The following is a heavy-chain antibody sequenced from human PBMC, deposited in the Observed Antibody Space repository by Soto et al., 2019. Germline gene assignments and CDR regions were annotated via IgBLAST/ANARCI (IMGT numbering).Heavy chain of an antibody. V-gene: IGHV2-5*01. D-gene: IGHD6-19*01. CDR3: AHMDSSGWYLYYYYGMDV. J-gene: IGHJ6*02. CDR1: GFSLSTSGVG. Sequence: QITLKESGPTLVKPTQTLTLTCTFSGFSLSTSGVGVGWIRQPPGKALEWLALISWNDDKRYSPSLKSRLTITKDTSKNQVVLTMTNMDPVDTATYYCAHMDSSGWYLYYYYGMDVWGQGTTVTVSS. CDR2: ISWNDDK.